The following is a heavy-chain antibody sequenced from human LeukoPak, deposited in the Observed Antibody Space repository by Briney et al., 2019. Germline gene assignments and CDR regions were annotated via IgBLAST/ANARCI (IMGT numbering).Heavy chain of an antibody. J-gene: IGHJ6*03. CDR2: IYHTGST. CDR1: GFSISSDEY. Sequence: PSETLSLTCAVSGFSISSDEYWGWIRQPPGKGLEWIGSIYHTGSTYYNPSLKSRVTISVDTSKNQFSLKLNSVTAADTAVYYCARLSYYYYYMDVWGRGTTVTVSS. D-gene: IGHD3-10*01. CDR3: ARLSYYYYYMDV. V-gene: IGHV4-38-2*01.